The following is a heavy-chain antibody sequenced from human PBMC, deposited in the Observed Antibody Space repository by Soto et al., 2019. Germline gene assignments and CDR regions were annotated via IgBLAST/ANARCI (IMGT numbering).Heavy chain of an antibody. CDR1: GYTFTSYD. V-gene: IGHV1-8*01. CDR2: MNPNSGNT. CDR3: ASPARNYDFWSGYSFDI. J-gene: IGHJ3*02. Sequence: QVQLVQSGAEVKKPGASVKVSCKASGYTFTSYDINWVRQATGQGLEWMGWMNPNSGNTGHAQKFQGRGTMNRNTSVGTAYMELSSLRSEDTAVYYCASPARNYDFWSGYSFDIWGQGTIVTVSS. D-gene: IGHD3-3*01.